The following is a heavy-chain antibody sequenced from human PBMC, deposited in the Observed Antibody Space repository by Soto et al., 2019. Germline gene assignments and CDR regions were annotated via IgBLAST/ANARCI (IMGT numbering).Heavy chain of an antibody. V-gene: IGHV4-39*01. CDR2: IYYSGST. J-gene: IGHJ4*02. CDR1: GGSISSSSYY. CDR3: ASGSGLISY. D-gene: IGHD1-26*01. Sequence: SETLSLTCTVSGGSISSSSYYWGWIRQPPGKGLEWIGSIYYSGSTYYNPSLKSRVTISVDTSKNQFSLKLSSVTAADTAVYYCASGSGLISYWGQGTLVTVSS.